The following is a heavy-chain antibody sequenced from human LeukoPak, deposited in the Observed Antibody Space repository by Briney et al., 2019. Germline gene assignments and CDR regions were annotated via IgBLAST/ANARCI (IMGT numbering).Heavy chain of an antibody. CDR3: ARMEACSSTSCRYKYNWFDP. D-gene: IGHD2-2*01. J-gene: IGHJ5*02. CDR2: IYYSGST. V-gene: IGHV4-59*01. Sequence: SETLSLTCTVSGGSISSYYWSWIRQPPGKGLEWIGYIYYSGSTNYNPSLKSRVTISVDTSKNQFSLKLSSVTAADTAVYYCARMEACSSTSCRYKYNWFDPWGQGTLVTVSS. CDR1: GGSISSYY.